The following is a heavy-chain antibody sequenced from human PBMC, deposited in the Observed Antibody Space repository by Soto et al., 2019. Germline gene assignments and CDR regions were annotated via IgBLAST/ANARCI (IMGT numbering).Heavy chain of an antibody. D-gene: IGHD3-22*01. CDR3: AKDQEFRSGYYAFDI. CDR1: GFTFSSYA. V-gene: IGHV3-23*01. CDR2: ISGSGGSA. Sequence: GGSLRLSCAASGFTFSSYAMSWVRQAPGKGLEWVSAISGSGGSAYYADSVKGRFTISRDNSKNTLYLQMNSLRAEDTAVYYCAKDQEFRSGYYAFDIWGQGTMVTVSS. J-gene: IGHJ3*02.